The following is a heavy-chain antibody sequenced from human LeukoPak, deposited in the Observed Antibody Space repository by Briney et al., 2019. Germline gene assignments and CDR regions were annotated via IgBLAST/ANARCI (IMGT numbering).Heavy chain of an antibody. CDR3: ARAGDYSSGYYDYYYGMDV. CDR2: ISNSGSTI. D-gene: IGHD6-19*01. CDR1: GFTFSSYE. V-gene: IGHV3-48*03. J-gene: IGHJ6*02. Sequence: GGSLTLSCAASGFTFSSYEMNWVRQAPKKGLEWVSYISNSGSTIYYADSVKGRFTISRDNAKNSLYLQMNSLRAEDTAVYYCARAGDYSSGYYDYYYGMDVWGQGTPVTVSS.